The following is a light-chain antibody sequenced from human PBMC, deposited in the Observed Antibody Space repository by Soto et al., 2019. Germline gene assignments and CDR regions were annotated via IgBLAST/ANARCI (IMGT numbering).Light chain of an antibody. CDR1: QGISTY. Sequence: DIQMTQSPSTLSASVGDRVTITCRASQGISTYLAWYQQKPGKVPKLLIYKASSLESGVPSRFSGSGSGTEFTLTISSLQPDDFATYYCQQYNTNSRTFAQGTKVEVK. CDR3: QQYNTNSRT. J-gene: IGKJ1*01. V-gene: IGKV1-5*03. CDR2: KAS.